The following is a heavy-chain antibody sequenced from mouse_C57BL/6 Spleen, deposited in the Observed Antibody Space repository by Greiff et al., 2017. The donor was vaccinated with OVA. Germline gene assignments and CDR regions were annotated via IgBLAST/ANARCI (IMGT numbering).Heavy chain of an antibody. J-gene: IGHJ1*03. D-gene: IGHD1-2*01. Sequence: EVQLQQSGAELVRPGASVKLSCTASGFNIKDYYMHWVKQRPEQGLEWIGRIDPEDGDTEYAPTFPGKATMTADTSSNTAYLQLSSLTSEDTAVYYCTTSLITTGGYFDVWGTGTTVTVSS. CDR1: GFNIKDYY. CDR3: TTSLITTGGYFDV. V-gene: IGHV14-1*01. CDR2: IDPEDGDT.